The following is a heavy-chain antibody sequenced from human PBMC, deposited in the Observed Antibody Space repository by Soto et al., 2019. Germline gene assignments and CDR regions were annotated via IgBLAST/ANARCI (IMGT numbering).Heavy chain of an antibody. Sequence: GGSLRLSCAASGFTFSSYAMSWVRQAPGKGLEWVSSISANGGTTNYADSVKGRFTISRDNSKKTLYVQMNSLRAEDTALYYCATSPGCDYWGQGTLVTVSS. J-gene: IGHJ4*02. CDR2: ISANGGTT. CDR3: ATSPGCDY. D-gene: IGHD3-10*01. V-gene: IGHV3-23*01. CDR1: GFTFSSYA.